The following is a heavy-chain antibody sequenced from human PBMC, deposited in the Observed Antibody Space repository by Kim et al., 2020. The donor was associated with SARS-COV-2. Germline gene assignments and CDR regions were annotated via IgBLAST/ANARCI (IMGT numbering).Heavy chain of an antibody. CDR2: INPNTGGT. J-gene: IGHJ5*02. CDR3: ARGGGSGGLDP. CDR1: GYTFTDSN. D-gene: IGHD3-16*01. Sequence: ASVKVSCKASGYTFTDSNIHWMRQAPGQGLEYMGWINPNTGGTNYPQKFQGRVTMTRDTYVTTAYMDLSSLTSDDMAIYYCARGGGSGGLDPWGQGTLVIVSS. V-gene: IGHV1-2*02.